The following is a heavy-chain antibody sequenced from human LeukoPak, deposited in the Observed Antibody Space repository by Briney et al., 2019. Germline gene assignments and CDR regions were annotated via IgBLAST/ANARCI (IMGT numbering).Heavy chain of an antibody. CDR3: AIRTHVDIVATLGERVKKGLDY. CDR1: GGTFSSYA. J-gene: IGHJ4*02. D-gene: IGHD5-12*01. Sequence: GSSVKVSCKASGGTFSSYAISWVRQAPGQGLEWMGWMNPNSGNTGYAQKFQGRVTMTRNTSMSTAYMELSSLRSEDTAVYYCAIRTHVDIVATLGERVKKGLDYWGQGTPVTVSA. V-gene: IGHV1-8*02. CDR2: MNPNSGNT.